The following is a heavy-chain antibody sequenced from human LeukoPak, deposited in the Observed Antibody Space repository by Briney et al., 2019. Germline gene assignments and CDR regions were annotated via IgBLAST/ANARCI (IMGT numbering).Heavy chain of an antibody. Sequence: SVKVSCKASGGTFSSYAISWVRQAPGQELEWMGGIIPIFGTANYAQKFQGRVTITADESTSSAYMELSSLRSEDTAVYYCASGFYYYDSSGSWYYGMDVWGQGTTVTVSS. V-gene: IGHV1-69*13. CDR3: ASGFYYYDSSGSWYYGMDV. CDR2: IIPIFGTA. D-gene: IGHD3-22*01. J-gene: IGHJ6*02. CDR1: GGTFSSYA.